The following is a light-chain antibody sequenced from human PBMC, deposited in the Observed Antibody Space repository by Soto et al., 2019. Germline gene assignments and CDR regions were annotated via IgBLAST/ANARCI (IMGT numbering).Light chain of an antibody. V-gene: IGLV2-14*01. J-gene: IGLJ1*01. CDR3: SSYTSFKTLV. CDR1: SSDVGGYKY. CDR2: DVT. Sequence: QSVLTQPASVSESPGQSITISCTGSSSDVGGYKYVSWYQQHPGKVPKLLIYDVTNRPSGVSNRFSGSKSGYTASLTISGLQSEDEADYYCSSYTSFKTLVFGTGTKVTVL.